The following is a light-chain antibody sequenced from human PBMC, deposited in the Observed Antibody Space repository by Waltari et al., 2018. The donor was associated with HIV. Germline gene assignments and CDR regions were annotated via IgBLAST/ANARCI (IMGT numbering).Light chain of an antibody. CDR3: LQHYGHPVT. J-gene: IGKJ4*01. CDR1: QDIKND. CDR2: AAS. Sequence: DIHMTQSPSTLSASARDRFPITCRTSQDIKNDLSWYQHKPGKAPKSLIYAASSLQSGVPSRFSGSGSGTEFTLTSSSLQPEDFATYFCLQHYGHPVTFGGGTKVEIK. V-gene: IGKV1-17*01.